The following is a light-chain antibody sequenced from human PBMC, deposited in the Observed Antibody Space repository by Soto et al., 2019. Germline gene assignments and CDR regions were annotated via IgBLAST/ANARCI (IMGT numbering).Light chain of an antibody. CDR1: QRISSSH. V-gene: IGKV3-20*01. J-gene: IGKJ4*01. Sequence: NVLTQSPGTLSLSPGERATLSCRASQRISSSHLAWYQQKPGQAPRLLIYVAFNRATGIPDMFSGSGSGTDFILTISGLEAEEFAVYYCQQYNSSPGLTFGGGTKVEI. CDR3: QQYNSSPGLT. CDR2: VAF.